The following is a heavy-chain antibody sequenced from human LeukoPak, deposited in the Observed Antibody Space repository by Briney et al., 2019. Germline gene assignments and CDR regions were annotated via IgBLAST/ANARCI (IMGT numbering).Heavy chain of an antibody. V-gene: IGHV3-33*01. CDR2: IWYDGSNK. J-gene: IGHJ6*03. D-gene: IGHD2-2*01. Sequence: PGGSLRLSCAASGFTFSSYGMHWVRQAPGKGLEWVAVIWYDGSNKYYADSVKGRFTISRDNSKNTLYLQMNSLRAEDTAVYYCASSPPTSSYYYYYMDVWGKGTTVTVSS. CDR3: ASSPPTSSYYYYYMDV. CDR1: GFTFSSYG.